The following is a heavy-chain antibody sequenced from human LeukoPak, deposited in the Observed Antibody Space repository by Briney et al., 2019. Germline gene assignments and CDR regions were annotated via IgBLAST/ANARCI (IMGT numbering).Heavy chain of an antibody. Sequence: SETLSLTCTVSGGSISSYYWSWLRQPAGKGLEWIWRIYTCRSTNYNPSTQGRVTMSVGTSKNQFSLKLSSVTAADTAVYYCARVAAAAPPPYYYYYYMDVWGKGTTVTVSS. CDR1: GGSISSYY. CDR3: ARVAAAAPPPYYYYYYMDV. V-gene: IGHV4-4*07. D-gene: IGHD6-13*01. J-gene: IGHJ6*03. CDR2: IYTCRST.